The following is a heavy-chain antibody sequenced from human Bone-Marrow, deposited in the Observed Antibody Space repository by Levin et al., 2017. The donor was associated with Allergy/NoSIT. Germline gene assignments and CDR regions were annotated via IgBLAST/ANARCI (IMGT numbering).Heavy chain of an antibody. CDR3: AKDEFPGMDY. CDR1: GFTFSSYT. D-gene: IGHD3-10*01. J-gene: IGHJ4*02. Sequence: PGGSLRLSCAASGFTFSSYTMSWVRQAPGKGLEWVSTINGGGGSTYYSDSVKGRFTISRDNSKNTLYLQINSLRAEDTAVYYCAKDEFPGMDYWGQGTLVTVSS. V-gene: IGHV3-23*01. CDR2: INGGGGST.